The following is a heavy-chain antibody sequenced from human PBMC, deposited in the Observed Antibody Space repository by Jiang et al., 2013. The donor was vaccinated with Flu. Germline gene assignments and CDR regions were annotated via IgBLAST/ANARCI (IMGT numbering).Heavy chain of an antibody. J-gene: IGHJ4*02. Sequence: QTLSLTCAISGDSVSSHLVTWNWIRQSPSRGLEWLGRTYYRSKWSNDYAVSVKSRMTINSDTSKNQFSLQMNSVTLEDTSVYYCARATGVYFDYWGQGILVTVSS. V-gene: IGHV6-1*01. D-gene: IGHD2-8*01. CDR2: TYYRSKWSN. CDR1: GDSVSSHLVT. CDR3: ARATGVYFDY.